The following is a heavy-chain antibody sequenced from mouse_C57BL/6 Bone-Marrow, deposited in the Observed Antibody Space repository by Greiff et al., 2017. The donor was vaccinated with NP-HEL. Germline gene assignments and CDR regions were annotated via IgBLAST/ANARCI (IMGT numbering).Heavy chain of an antibody. D-gene: IGHD1-1*01. V-gene: IGHV5-17*01. CDR2: ISSGSSTI. CDR1: GFTFSDYG. CDR3: AREVITTVAMDY. Sequence: EVKLMESGGGLVKPGGSLKLSCAASGFTFSDYGMHWVRQAPEKGLEWVAYISSGSSTIYYADTVKGRFTISRDNAKNTLFLQMTSLRSEDTAMYYCAREVITTVAMDYWGQGTSVTVSS. J-gene: IGHJ4*01.